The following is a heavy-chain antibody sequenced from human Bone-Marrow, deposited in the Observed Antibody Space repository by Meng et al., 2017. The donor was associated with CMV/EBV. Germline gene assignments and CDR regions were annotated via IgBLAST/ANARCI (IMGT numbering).Heavy chain of an antibody. D-gene: IGHD1-20*01. V-gene: IGHV1-2*02. CDR2: INPNSGGT. Sequence: ASVKVSCKASGYTFTGYYMHWVRQAPGQGLEWMGWINPNSGGTNYAQKFQGRVTMTRDTSISTAYMELSRLRSDDTAVYYCACLLWSGITGKVDAFDIWAQGTMATFSS. J-gene: IGHJ3*02. CDR1: GYTFTGYY. CDR3: ACLLWSGITGKVDAFDI.